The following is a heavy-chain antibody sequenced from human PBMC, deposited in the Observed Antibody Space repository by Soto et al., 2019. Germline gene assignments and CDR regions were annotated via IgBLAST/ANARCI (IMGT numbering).Heavy chain of an antibody. V-gene: IGHV1-18*01. J-gene: IGHJ5*02. CDR3: ARDPYYDYIWGSYRYKYNWFDP. Sequence: QVQLVQSGAEVKKPGASVKVSCKASGYTFTSYGISWVRQAPGQGLEWMGWISAYNGNTNYAQKIQGRVTMTTDTSTSTAYMELRSLRSDDTAVYYCARDPYYDYIWGSYRYKYNWFDPWGQGTLVTVSS. CDR1: GYTFTSYG. CDR2: ISAYNGNT. D-gene: IGHD3-16*02.